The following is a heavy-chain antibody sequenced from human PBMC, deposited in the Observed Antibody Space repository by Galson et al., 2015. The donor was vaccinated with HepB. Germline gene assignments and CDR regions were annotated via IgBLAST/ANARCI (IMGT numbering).Heavy chain of an antibody. J-gene: IGHJ6*02. V-gene: IGHV3-30*04. CDR2: ISYDGSNK. Sequence: SLRLSCAASGITFSGYAMHWVRQAPGKGLEWVALISYDGSNKYYADSVKGRFTISRDNFKNTLYLQMNSLRAEDTAVYYCARGGWNQLRYTPWDYGMDVWGQGTTVTVSS. CDR3: ARGGWNQLRYTPWDYGMDV. CDR1: GITFSGYA. D-gene: IGHD2-2*02.